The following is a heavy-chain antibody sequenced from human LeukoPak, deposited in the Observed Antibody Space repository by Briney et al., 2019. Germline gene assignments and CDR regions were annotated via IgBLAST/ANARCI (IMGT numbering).Heavy chain of an antibody. Sequence: ASVKVSCKASGYTFTGYYMHWVRQAPGQGLEWMGWINPNSGGTNYAQKFQGRVTMTTDTSTSTAYMELRSLRSDDTAVYYCARVRGDYVWGSYLDYWGQGTLVTVSS. CDR2: INPNSGGT. D-gene: IGHD3-16*01. V-gene: IGHV1-2*02. CDR3: ARVRGDYVWGSYLDY. CDR1: GYTFTGYY. J-gene: IGHJ4*02.